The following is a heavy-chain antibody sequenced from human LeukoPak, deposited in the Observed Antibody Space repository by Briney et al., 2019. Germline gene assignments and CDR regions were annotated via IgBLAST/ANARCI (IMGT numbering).Heavy chain of an antibody. D-gene: IGHD3-9*01. V-gene: IGHV3-30*02. Sequence: AGGSLRLSCAGSGFPFSNYGIHWVRQAPGKGLEWVAFIRHGGNNEYYTDSVKGRFIISRDNSKSSLYLQMNSLRAEDTAVYYCAEPARYFDWLLWASPFDYWGQGTLVTVSS. CDR3: AEPARYFDWLLWASPFDY. CDR1: GFPFSNYG. CDR2: IRHGGNNE. J-gene: IGHJ4*02.